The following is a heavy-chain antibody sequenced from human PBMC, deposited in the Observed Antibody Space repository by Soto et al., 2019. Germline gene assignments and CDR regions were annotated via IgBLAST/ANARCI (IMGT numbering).Heavy chain of an antibody. CDR1: GGSISSGGYY. Sequence: SETLSLTCTVSGGSISSGGYYWSWIRQHPGKGLEWIGYIYYSRSTYYNPSLKSRVTISVDTSKNQFSLKLSSVTAADTAVYYCASGSGSYYSWFAPWGQGTLVTVSS. CDR2: IYYSRST. V-gene: IGHV4-31*03. J-gene: IGHJ5*02. D-gene: IGHD3-10*01. CDR3: ASGSGSYYSWFAP.